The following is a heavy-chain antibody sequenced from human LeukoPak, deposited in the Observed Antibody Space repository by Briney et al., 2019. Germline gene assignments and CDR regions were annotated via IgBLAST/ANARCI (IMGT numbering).Heavy chain of an antibody. CDR1: GFTVSNNY. J-gene: IGHJ4*02. CDR3: ATVGYYDILTGYYSPIDY. D-gene: IGHD3-9*01. V-gene: IGHV3-53*01. CDR2: IYSGGST. Sequence: PGGSLRLSCAASGFTVSNNYMSWVRQAPGKGLEWVSVIYSGGSTYYADSVKGRFTISRDNSKNTLYLQMNSLRAEDTAVYYCATVGYYDILTGYYSPIDYWGQGTLVTVSS.